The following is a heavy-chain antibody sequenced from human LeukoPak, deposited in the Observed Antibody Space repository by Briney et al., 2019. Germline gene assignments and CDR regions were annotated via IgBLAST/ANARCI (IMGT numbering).Heavy chain of an antibody. D-gene: IGHD7-27*01. CDR1: GFTFSSYG. CDR3: ARDLAWGAFDY. J-gene: IGHJ4*02. V-gene: IGHV3-23*01. CDR2: ISGSGDST. Sequence: PGGSLRLSCAASGFTFSSYGMSWVRQAPGKGLEWVSAISGSGDSTYYADSVKGRFTISRDNSKNTLYLRMNSLRVEDTAVYYCARDLAWGAFDYWGQGTLVTVSS.